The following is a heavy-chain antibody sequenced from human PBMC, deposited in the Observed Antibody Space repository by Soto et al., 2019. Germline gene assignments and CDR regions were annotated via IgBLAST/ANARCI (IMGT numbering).Heavy chain of an antibody. CDR2: ISTTGTTI. V-gene: IGHV3-48*03. CDR1: GFAFRSFE. J-gene: IGHJ4*02. Sequence: EVQLVESGGGLVQPGGSLRLSCAASGFAFRSFEMNWVRQVPGKGLEWLSYISTTGTTIYYADSVKGRFTISRDNAKNSLYPQMNSLRAEDTGVYYCARETCDYWGQGILVTVSS. CDR3: ARETCDY.